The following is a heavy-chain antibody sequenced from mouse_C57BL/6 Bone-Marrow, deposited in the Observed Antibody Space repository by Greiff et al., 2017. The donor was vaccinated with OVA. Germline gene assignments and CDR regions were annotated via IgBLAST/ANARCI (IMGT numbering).Heavy chain of an antibody. D-gene: IGHD2-5*01. CDR2: ISYDGSN. Sequence: DVKLVESGPGLVKPSQSLSLSCSVTGYSITSGYYWNWIRQFPGNKLEWMGYISYDGSNNYNQSLKNRISITRDTSTNQLFLKLNSVTTEDTATYYCARNAYYSNYDYYAMDYWGQGTSVTVSS. V-gene: IGHV3-6*01. J-gene: IGHJ4*01. CDR3: ARNAYYSNYDYYAMDY. CDR1: GYSITSGYY.